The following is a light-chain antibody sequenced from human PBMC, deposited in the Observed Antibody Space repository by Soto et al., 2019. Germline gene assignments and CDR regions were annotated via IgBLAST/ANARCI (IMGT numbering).Light chain of an antibody. Sequence: QSALTQPRSVSGSPGQSVTISCTGTSSDVGGYNYVSWYQQHPGKAPKLMIYDVSKRPSGVPDRFSGSKSGNTASLTISGLQAEDEADYYCCSYAGSYGVVGGGTKLTVL. CDR1: SSDVGGYNY. J-gene: IGLJ2*01. CDR3: CSYAGSYGV. V-gene: IGLV2-11*01. CDR2: DVS.